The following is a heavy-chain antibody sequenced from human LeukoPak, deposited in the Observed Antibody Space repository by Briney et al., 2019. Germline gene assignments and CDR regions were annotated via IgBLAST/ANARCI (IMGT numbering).Heavy chain of an antibody. Sequence: GGSLRLSCAASGFTFSSYWMHWVRQAPGKGLVWVSRINTDGSSTNYADSVKGRFTISRDNTKNTLYLQMNSLRAEDTAVYYCARIRKPAANYYYYYYMDVWGKGTTVTVSS. V-gene: IGHV3-74*01. CDR3: ARIRKPAANYYYYYYMDV. CDR1: GFTFSSYW. CDR2: INTDGSST. D-gene: IGHD2-2*01. J-gene: IGHJ6*03.